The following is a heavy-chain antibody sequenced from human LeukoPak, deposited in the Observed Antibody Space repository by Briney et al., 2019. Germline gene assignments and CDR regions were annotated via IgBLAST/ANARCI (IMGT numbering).Heavy chain of an antibody. V-gene: IGHV1-8*01. CDR1: GYTFTSYD. D-gene: IGHD3-10*01. J-gene: IGHJ6*03. CDR2: MNPNSGNT. Sequence: ASVKVSCKASGYTFTSYDINWVRQATGQGLEWMGWMNPNSGNTGYAQKFQGRVTMTRNTSISTAYMELSSLRSEDTAVYYCARVRPGNYYMDVWGKGTTVIVSS. CDR3: ARVRPGNYYMDV.